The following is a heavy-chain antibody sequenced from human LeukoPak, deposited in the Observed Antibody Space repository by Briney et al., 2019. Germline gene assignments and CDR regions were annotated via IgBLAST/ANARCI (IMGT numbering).Heavy chain of an antibody. CDR1: GFTFSSNW. V-gene: IGHV3-74*01. CDR2: ISTDARTI. CDR3: VRGQRTAWGLDY. J-gene: IGHJ4*02. Sequence: QPGGSLRLSCAASGFTFSSNWMHWVRQAPGKGLVWISHISTDARTITYADFVKGRFTISRDNAKNTVYLQMNSLRAEDTALYYCVRGQRTAWGLDYWGQGTLVTVSS. D-gene: IGHD3-16*01.